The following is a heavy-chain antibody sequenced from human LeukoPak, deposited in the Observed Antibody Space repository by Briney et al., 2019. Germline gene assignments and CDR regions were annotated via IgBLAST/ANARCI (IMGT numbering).Heavy chain of an antibody. J-gene: IGHJ4*02. CDR1: GGTFSSYA. V-gene: IGHV1-69*01. D-gene: IGHD3-9*01. CDR3: ASPGYYDILTGYYNY. CDR2: IIPIFGTA. Sequence: ASVKVSCKASGGTFSSYAISWVRQAPGQGLEWMGGIIPIFGTANYAQKFRGRVTITADESTSTAYMELSSLRSEDTAVYYCASPGYYDILTGYYNYWGQGTLVTVSS.